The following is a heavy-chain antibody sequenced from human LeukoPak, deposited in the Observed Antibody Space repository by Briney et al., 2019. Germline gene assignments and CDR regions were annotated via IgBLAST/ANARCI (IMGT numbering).Heavy chain of an antibody. J-gene: IGHJ3*02. D-gene: IGHD6-13*01. V-gene: IGHV3-30*04. Sequence: GQSLRLSCAPSGFTFSDYAIHWVRQAPGKGLEWVAVISYHGTKKYYAESVKDRFTISRDNSKNTLYLHMTSLRAEDTAVYYCARGFTDGSNWHDAFDIWGQGTMLIVSS. CDR3: ARGFTDGSNWHDAFDI. CDR2: ISYHGTKK. CDR1: GFTFSDYA.